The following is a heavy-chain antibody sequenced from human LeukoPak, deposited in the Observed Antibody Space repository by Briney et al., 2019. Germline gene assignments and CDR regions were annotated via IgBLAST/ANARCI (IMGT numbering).Heavy chain of an antibody. CDR3: ATSSYYAFDI. Sequence: GGTLRLSCAASEFPFSNYGMSWVRQAPGKGLEWVSSISTSGGSTYYADSVKGRFTISRDNSKDTLYLQMNSLRAEDTAVYYCATSSYYAFDIWGQGTMVTVSS. CDR1: EFPFSNYG. V-gene: IGHV3-23*01. CDR2: ISTSGGST. D-gene: IGHD2-15*01. J-gene: IGHJ3*02.